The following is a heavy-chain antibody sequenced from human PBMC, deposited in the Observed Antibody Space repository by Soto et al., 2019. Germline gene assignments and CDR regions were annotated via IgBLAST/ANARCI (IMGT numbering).Heavy chain of an antibody. CDR3: VSTYPGNSYWGFDH. CDR2: ISDSGGRT. Sequence: GGSLRLSCAASGFIFSTYAVSWVRQAPGKGLEWVSAISDSGGRTNYADSVKGRFTISRDNSKNTLYLQVNSLRAEDTAVYYCVSTYPGNSYWGFDHWGQGTLVTVSS. CDR1: GFIFSTYA. V-gene: IGHV3-23*01. J-gene: IGHJ4*02. D-gene: IGHD3-16*01.